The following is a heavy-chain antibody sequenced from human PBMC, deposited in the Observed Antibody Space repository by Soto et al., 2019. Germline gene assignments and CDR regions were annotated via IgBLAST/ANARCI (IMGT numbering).Heavy chain of an antibody. CDR1: GFTFSGSA. D-gene: IGHD6-19*01. Sequence: PGGSLRLSCAASGFTFSGSAMHWVRQASGKGLEWVGRIRSKANSYATAYAASVKGRFTISRDDSKNTAYLQMNSLKTEDTAVYYCTSYSSGWYGIYYYGMDVWGQGTTVTVSS. CDR3: TSYSSGWYGIYYYGMDV. J-gene: IGHJ6*02. V-gene: IGHV3-73*01. CDR2: IRSKANSYAT.